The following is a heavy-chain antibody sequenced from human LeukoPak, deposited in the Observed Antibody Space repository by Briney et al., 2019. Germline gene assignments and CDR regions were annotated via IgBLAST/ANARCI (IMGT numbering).Heavy chain of an antibody. J-gene: IGHJ4*02. D-gene: IGHD2-2*02. CDR1: GYSFTSYW. Sequence: GESLKISCKGSGYSFTSYWIGWVRPLPGKGLEWMGIIYPGDSDTRYSPSFQGQVTISADKSISTAYLQWSSLKASDTAMYYCARGTLGYCSSTSCYNLDYWGQGTLVTVSS. CDR2: IYPGDSDT. V-gene: IGHV5-51*01. CDR3: ARGTLGYCSSTSCYNLDY.